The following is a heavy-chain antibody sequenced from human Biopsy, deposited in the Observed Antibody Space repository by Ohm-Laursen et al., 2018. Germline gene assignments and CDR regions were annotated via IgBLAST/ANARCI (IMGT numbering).Heavy chain of an antibody. CDR2: ISPSGGGT. D-gene: IGHD1-26*01. J-gene: IGHJ6*02. V-gene: IGHV1-46*01. Sequence: ASVKVSCKGSEFSFSRYDIHWLRQGPGRGLEWMGIISPSGGGTWDTQTFQDGLTMTRDPSTSTVHMELKILKSEETAVYYCAIFEGYSDDNLDYEHYGMDVWGQGTTVTVSS. CDR1: EFSFSRYD. CDR3: AIFEGYSDDNLDYEHYGMDV.